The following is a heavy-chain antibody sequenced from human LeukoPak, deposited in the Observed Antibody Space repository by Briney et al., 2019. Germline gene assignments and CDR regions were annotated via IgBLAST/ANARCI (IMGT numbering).Heavy chain of an antibody. CDR3: ARAWATIDY. Sequence: GGSLRLSCAASGLTFNSYWMHWVRQVAGKGLVWVARINGDASNTTYADSVKGRFTISRDNAKNSLYLQMNSLRAEDTALYYCARAWATIDYWGQGTLVTVSS. D-gene: IGHD5-12*01. CDR1: GLTFNSYW. V-gene: IGHV3-74*03. J-gene: IGHJ4*02. CDR2: INGDASNT.